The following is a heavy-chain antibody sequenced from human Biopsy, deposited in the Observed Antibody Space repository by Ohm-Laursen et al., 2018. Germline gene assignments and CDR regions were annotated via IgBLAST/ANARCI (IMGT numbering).Heavy chain of an antibody. V-gene: IGHV4-4*07. Sequence: SGTLSLTCTVSGDSINNYYWSWIRQPAGKGLEWIGRIYTSGSPNYNPSLKSRVTISVDTSKNQFSLNLRSVTAADTAVYYCARGTGRYYVYGAFDIWGQGTVVTVSS. CDR2: IYTSGSP. J-gene: IGHJ3*02. D-gene: IGHD1-26*01. CDR3: ARGTGRYYVYGAFDI. CDR1: GDSINNYY.